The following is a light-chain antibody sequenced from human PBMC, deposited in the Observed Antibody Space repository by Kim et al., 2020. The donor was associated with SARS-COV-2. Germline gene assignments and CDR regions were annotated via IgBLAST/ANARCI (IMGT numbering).Light chain of an antibody. CDR2: GAS. J-gene: IGKJ1*01. Sequence: EIVLTQSPGTLSLSPGERATLSCRASQSVSSSYLAWYQQKPGQAPRLLIYGASSRATGIPDRFSGSGSGTDFTLTISRLEPEDVAVYYCQQYGRSVTFGQGTKVDIK. CDR3: QQYGRSVT. V-gene: IGKV3-20*01. CDR1: QSVSSSY.